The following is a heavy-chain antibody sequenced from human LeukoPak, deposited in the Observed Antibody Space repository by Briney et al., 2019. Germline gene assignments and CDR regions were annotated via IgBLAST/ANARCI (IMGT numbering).Heavy chain of an antibody. J-gene: IGHJ4*02. D-gene: IGHD2-2*01. CDR1: GFTFSDYY. CDR3: AKDIVVVPAARKSAFDY. V-gene: IGHV3-11*01. CDR2: ISSSGSTI. Sequence: GGSLRLSCAASGFTFSDYYMSWIRQAPGKGLEWVSYISSSGSTIYYADSVKGRFTISRDNAKNSLYLQMNSLRAEDTAVYYCAKDIVVVPAARKSAFDYWGQGTLVTVSS.